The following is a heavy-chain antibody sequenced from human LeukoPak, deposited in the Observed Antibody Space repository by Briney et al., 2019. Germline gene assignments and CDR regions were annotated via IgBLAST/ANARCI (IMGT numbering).Heavy chain of an antibody. D-gene: IGHD1-26*01. J-gene: IGHJ4*02. V-gene: IGHV1-46*01. Sequence: GASVKVSCKVSGYTLTELSMHWVRQAPGKGLEWMGIINPSGGSTSYAQKFQGRVTMTRDTSTSTVYMELSSLRSEDTAVYYCAREVGATIGIDYWGQGTLVTVSS. CDR2: INPSGGST. CDR1: GYTLTELS. CDR3: AREVGATIGIDY.